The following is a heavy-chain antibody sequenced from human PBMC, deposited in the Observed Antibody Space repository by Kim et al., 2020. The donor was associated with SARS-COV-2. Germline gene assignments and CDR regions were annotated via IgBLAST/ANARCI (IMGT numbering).Heavy chain of an antibody. J-gene: IGHJ4*02. V-gene: IGHV4-31*03. D-gene: IGHD5-18*01. CDR1: GGSISSGGYY. CDR3: ARETHGGYSYANTFDY. Sequence: SETLSLTCTVSGGSISSGGYYWSWIRQHPGKGLEWIGYIYYSGSTYYNPSLKSRVTISVDTSKNQFSLKLSSVTAADTAVYYCARETHGGYSYANTFDYWGQGALVTVSS. CDR2: IYYSGST.